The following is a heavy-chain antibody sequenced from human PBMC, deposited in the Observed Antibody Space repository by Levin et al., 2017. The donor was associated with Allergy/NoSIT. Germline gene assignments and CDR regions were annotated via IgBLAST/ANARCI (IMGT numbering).Heavy chain of an antibody. Sequence: ASVKVSCKASGYTFTSYDINWVRQATGQGLEWMGWMNPNSGNTGYAQKFQGRVTMTRNTSISTAYMELSSLRSEDTAVYYCARDVTMIVVASHYYGMDVWGQGTTVTVSS. V-gene: IGHV1-8*01. J-gene: IGHJ6*02. CDR2: MNPNSGNT. CDR3: ARDVTMIVVASHYYGMDV. D-gene: IGHD3-22*01. CDR1: GYTFTSYD.